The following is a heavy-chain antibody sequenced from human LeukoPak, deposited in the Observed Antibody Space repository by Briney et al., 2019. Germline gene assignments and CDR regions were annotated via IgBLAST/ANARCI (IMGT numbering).Heavy chain of an antibody. J-gene: IGHJ4*02. Sequence: SGRSLRLSCTASGVSLSNYAMHWVRRPPGRGLEWVAVISFDGTNKYYGDSVEGRFSVSRDNSKNTLYLQMNSLRPDDTAMYYCGTDYGDYEPIDYWGQGTLVPVSS. CDR2: ISFDGTNK. CDR1: GVSLSNYA. V-gene: IGHV3-30*04. D-gene: IGHD4-17*01. CDR3: GTDYGDYEPIDY.